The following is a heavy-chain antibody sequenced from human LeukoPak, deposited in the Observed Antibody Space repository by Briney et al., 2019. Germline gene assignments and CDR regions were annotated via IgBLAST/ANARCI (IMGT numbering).Heavy chain of an antibody. D-gene: IGHD3-9*01. CDR2: ISGSGGST. CDR3: AKDLVLRYFDWLSSLSFFDY. CDR1: GFTFSSYA. V-gene: IGHV3-23*01. J-gene: IGHJ4*02. Sequence: PGGSLRLSCAASGFTFSSYAMGWVRQAPGKGLEWVSAISGSGGSTYYADSVKGRFTISRDNSKNTLYLQMNSLRAEDTAVYYCAKDLVLRYFDWLSSLSFFDYWGQGTLVTVSS.